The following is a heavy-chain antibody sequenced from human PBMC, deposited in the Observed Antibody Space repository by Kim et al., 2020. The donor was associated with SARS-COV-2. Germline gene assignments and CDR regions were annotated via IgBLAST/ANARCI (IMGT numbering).Heavy chain of an antibody. D-gene: IGHD3-10*01. CDR1: GGSISGYS. CDR3: SRDYYGPGSYYNYSYGFDV. V-gene: IGHV4-59*01. Sequence: SETLSLTCTVSGGSISGYSWTWIRQPPGKGLEWVGHIHYSGSTNYNPSLESRGTMTINTYKNQFSLRVRSVTAADTTIYFCSRDYYGPGSYYNYSYGFDVWGQGTTVSVSS. J-gene: IGHJ6*02. CDR2: IHYSGST.